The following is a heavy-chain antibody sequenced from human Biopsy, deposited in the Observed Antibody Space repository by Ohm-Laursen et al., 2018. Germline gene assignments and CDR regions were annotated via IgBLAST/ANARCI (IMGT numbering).Heavy chain of an antibody. D-gene: IGHD1/OR15-1a*01. CDR2: TDTTSGTK. Sequence: ETLSLTCAASGFSFSSYSMNWARQAPGKGLEWVSYTDTTSGTKFYADSVKGRFTISRDNAKNSLYLQMTSLRAEDTAVYFCVRGWWNRSSLFLDHWGQGSLVTVSS. CDR3: VRGWWNRSSLFLDH. V-gene: IGHV3-48*01. J-gene: IGHJ4*02. CDR1: GFSFSSYS.